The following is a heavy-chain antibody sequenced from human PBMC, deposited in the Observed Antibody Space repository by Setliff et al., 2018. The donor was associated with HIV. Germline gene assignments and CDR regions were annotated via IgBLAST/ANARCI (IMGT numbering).Heavy chain of an antibody. CDR2: INQSGNT. CDR1: GGSFSGYY. Sequence: SETLSLTCAVYGGSFSGYYWNWIRQSPGKGLEWIGEINQSGNTNFNPSLKSRVTMSLDTSKNQFSLNLDSVTAADTAVFYCASSPAWRSDSGLHTFDYWGQGTLVTVSS. D-gene: IGHD2-15*01. J-gene: IGHJ4*02. V-gene: IGHV4-34*01. CDR3: ASSPAWRSDSGLHTFDY.